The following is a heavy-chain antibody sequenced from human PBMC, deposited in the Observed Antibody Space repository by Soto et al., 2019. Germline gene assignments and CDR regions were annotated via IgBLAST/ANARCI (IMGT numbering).Heavy chain of an antibody. Sequence: EVQLLQSGGGLVQPGGSLRLSCAASGFTFTSFAMSWVRQAPGQGLEWVSGISGSGGSTYYAVSVKGRFTISRDNSENTLYLLMNSLRAEDTAVYYCAKGTYRYNFDYWGQGTLVTVSS. CDR1: GFTFTSFA. V-gene: IGHV3-23*01. CDR2: ISGSGGST. CDR3: AKGTYRYNFDY. D-gene: IGHD3-16*02. J-gene: IGHJ4*02.